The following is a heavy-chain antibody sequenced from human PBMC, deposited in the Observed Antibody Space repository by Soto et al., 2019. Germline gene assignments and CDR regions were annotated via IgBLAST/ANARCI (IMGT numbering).Heavy chain of an antibody. D-gene: IGHD6-6*01. CDR2: IKQDGSEK. Sequence: PGGSLRLSCAASGFTFSSYWMSWVRQAPGKGLERVANIKQDGSEKYYVDSVKGRFTISRDNAKNSPYLQMNSLRAEDTAVYYCARGSGSSSENYYYGMDVWGQGTTVTVSS. V-gene: IGHV3-7*03. J-gene: IGHJ6*02. CDR3: ARGSGSSSENYYYGMDV. CDR1: GFTFSSYW.